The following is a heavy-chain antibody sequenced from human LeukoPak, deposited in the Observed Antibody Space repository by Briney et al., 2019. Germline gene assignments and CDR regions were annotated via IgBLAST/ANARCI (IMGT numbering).Heavy chain of an antibody. D-gene: IGHD3-16*01. Sequence: SETLSLTCTVSGGSISSYYWSWVRQPPGKGLEWIGYIYYSGSTNYNPSLKSRVTISVDTSKNQFSLKLSSVTAADTAVYYCARETSQKGAHYMDVWGKGTTVTISS. V-gene: IGHV4-59*01. CDR3: ARETSQKGAHYMDV. J-gene: IGHJ6*03. CDR2: IYYSGST. CDR1: GGSISSYY.